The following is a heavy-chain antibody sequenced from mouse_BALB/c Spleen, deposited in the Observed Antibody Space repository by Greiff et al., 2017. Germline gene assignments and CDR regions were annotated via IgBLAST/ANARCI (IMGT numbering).Heavy chain of an antibody. CDR1: GFTFSSYA. V-gene: IGHV5-6-5*01. D-gene: IGHD1-1*02. J-gene: IGHJ3*01. Sequence: EVQLQESGGGLVKPGGSLKLSCAASGFTFSSYAMSWVRQTPEKRLEWVASISSGGSTYYPDSVKGRFTISRDNARNILYLQMSSLRSEDTAMYYCARGDYGTHWFAYWGQGTLVTVSA. CDR2: ISSGGST. CDR3: ARGDYGTHWFAY.